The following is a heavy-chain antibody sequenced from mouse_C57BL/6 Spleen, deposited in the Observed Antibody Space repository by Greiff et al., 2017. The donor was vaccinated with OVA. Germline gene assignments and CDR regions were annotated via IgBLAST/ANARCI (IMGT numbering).Heavy chain of an antibody. CDR3: TRGENWFAY. Sequence: LQESGAELVRPGASVTLSCKASGYTFTDYEMHWVKQTPVHGLEWIGAIDPETGGTAYNQKFKGKAILTADKSSSTAYMELRSLTSEDSAVYYCTRGENWFAYWGQGTLVTVSA. V-gene: IGHV1-15*01. CDR1: GYTFTDYE. J-gene: IGHJ3*01. CDR2: IDPETGGT.